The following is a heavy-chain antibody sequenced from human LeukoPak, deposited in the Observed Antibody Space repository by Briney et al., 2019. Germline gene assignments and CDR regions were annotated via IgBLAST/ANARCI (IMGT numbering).Heavy chain of an antibody. CDR2: INPNSGGT. CDR3: ARGLSVVVPAAKLY. Sequence: ASVKVSRKASGYTFTGYYTHWVRQAPGQGLEWMEWINPNSGGTNYAQKFQGRVTMTRDTSISTAYMELSRLRSDDTAVYYCARGLSVVVPAAKLYWGQGTLVTVSS. J-gene: IGHJ4*02. D-gene: IGHD2-2*01. CDR1: GYTFTGYY. V-gene: IGHV1-2*02.